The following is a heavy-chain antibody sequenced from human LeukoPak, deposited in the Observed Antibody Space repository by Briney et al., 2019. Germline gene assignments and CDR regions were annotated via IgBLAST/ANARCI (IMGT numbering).Heavy chain of an antibody. CDR1: GFTFSSYA. CDR2: ISGSGGST. J-gene: IGHJ4*02. V-gene: IGHV3-23*01. D-gene: IGHD1-26*01. CDR3: AKGSGSYVDFDY. Sequence: GGSLRLSCAASGFTFSSYAMSWVRQAPGKGLEWVSAISGSGGSTYYADSVKGRFTISRDNSKNTLYLQMNSPRAEDTAVYYCAKGSGSYVDFDYWGQGTLVTVSS.